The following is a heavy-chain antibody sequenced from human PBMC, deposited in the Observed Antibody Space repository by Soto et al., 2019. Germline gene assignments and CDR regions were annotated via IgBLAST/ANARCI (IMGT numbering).Heavy chain of an antibody. CDR3: ARLVYDTRLNYMYFDF. D-gene: IGHD3-10*01. CDR1: GVSISSGNW. J-gene: IGHJ4*02. V-gene: IGHV4-4*02. CDR2: IFHDGTA. Sequence: QVKLQESGPGLATPSGTLSLTCAVSGVSISSGNWWTWVRQSPQRGLEYIGEIFHDGTANYYPSFERRVAISVETYKNQFSLKLTSVTAADTAIYFCARLVYDTRLNYMYFDFWGQGTLVTVSS.